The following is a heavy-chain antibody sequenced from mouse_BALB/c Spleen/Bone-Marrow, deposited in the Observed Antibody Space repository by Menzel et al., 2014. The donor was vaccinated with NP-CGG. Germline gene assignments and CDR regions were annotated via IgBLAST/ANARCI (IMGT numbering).Heavy chain of an antibody. D-gene: IGHD2-4*01. CDR2: IDPANGNT. CDR3: ARYDYGWYFSV. V-gene: IGHV14-3*02. CDR1: GFNIKDIY. Sequence: VHLQQSGAELVKPEASVKLSCTASGFNIKDIYMHWVKQRPEQGLEWIGRIDPANGNTKYDPKFQGKATITADTSSNTAYLQLSSLTSEDTAVYYCARYDYGWYFSVWGAGTTVTVSS. J-gene: IGHJ1*01.